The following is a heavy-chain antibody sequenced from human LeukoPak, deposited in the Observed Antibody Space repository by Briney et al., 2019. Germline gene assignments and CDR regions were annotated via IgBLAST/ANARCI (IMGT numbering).Heavy chain of an antibody. CDR3: AKDFLLRMAVAIDY. D-gene: IGHD6-19*01. CDR2: ISSSSSYI. CDR1: GFTFSSYS. Sequence: GGSLRLSCAASGFTFSSYSMNWVRQAPGKGLEWVSSISSSSSYIYYADSVKGRFTISRDNSKNTLYLQMNSLRAEDTAVYYCAKDFLLRMAVAIDYWGQGTLVTVSS. J-gene: IGHJ4*02. V-gene: IGHV3-21*04.